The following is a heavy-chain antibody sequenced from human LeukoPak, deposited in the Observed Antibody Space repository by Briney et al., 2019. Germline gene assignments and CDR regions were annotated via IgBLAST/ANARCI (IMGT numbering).Heavy chain of an antibody. D-gene: IGHD4-17*01. CDR3: ADYGSSGYYYYMDV. Sequence: PSETLSLNCTVSGGSISSSDSYWGWIRQPPGKGLEWIGSIYYSGSTYYNPSLKSRVTISVDTSKNQFSLKLSSVTAADTAVYYCADYGSSGYYYYMDVWGKGTTVTVSS. J-gene: IGHJ6*03. CDR2: IYYSGST. V-gene: IGHV4-39*07. CDR1: GGSISSSDSY.